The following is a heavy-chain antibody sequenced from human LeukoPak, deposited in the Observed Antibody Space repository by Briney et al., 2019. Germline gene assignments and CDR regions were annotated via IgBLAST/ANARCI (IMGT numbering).Heavy chain of an antibody. D-gene: IGHD2-21*01. Sequence: GGSLRLSCAASGFTASSTYMSWVRQAPGKGLEWVSVIYKDGKIYYIDSVKGRFTISRDTSKNTLYLQMNSLRVEDTAVYYCASRHCSGGDCYFAGADPFDHWGQGTLVTVSP. CDR2: IYKDGKI. J-gene: IGHJ4*02. CDR1: GFTASSTY. CDR3: ASRHCSGGDCYFAGADPFDH. V-gene: IGHV3-53*01.